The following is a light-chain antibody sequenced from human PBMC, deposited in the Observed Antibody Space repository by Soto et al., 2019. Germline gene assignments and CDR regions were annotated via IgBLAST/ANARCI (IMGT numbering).Light chain of an antibody. Sequence: QSVLTHPRSLSGSPGQSVTISCTGTSSDVGGYNYVSWYQQHPGKAPKLMIYDVSKRPSGVPDRFSGSKSGNTASLTISGLQAEDEADYYCCSYAGSYIFYVFGTGTKVTVL. J-gene: IGLJ1*01. CDR2: DVS. CDR3: CSYAGSYIFYV. CDR1: SSDVGGYNY. V-gene: IGLV2-11*01.